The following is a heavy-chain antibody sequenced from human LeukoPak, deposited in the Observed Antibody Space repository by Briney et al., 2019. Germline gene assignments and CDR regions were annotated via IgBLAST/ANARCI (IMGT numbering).Heavy chain of an antibody. D-gene: IGHD3-10*01. CDR3: ARYYGSGRGYSGLDV. CDR2: ISYDGSNK. CDR1: GFTFSSHW. V-gene: IGHV3-30*03. Sequence: PGGTLRLSCAASGFTFSSHWMHWVRQAPGKGLEWVAVISYDGSNKYYADSVKGRFTISRDNSKNTLYLQMNSLRAEDTAVYYCARYYGSGRGYSGLDVWGQGTTVTASS. J-gene: IGHJ6*02.